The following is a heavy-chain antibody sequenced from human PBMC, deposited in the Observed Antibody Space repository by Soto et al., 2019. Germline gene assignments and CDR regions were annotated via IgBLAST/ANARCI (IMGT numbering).Heavy chain of an antibody. V-gene: IGHV3-21*01. CDR1: VFPFSSYS. CDR3: ARDQDIVVVPAGYGMDV. J-gene: IGHJ6*02. CDR2: ISSSSSYI. D-gene: IGHD2-2*01. Sequence: WGSLGLFFAASVFPFSSYSMNWVRQAPGKGLEWVSSISSSSSYIYYADSVKGRFTISRDNAKNSLYLQMNSLRAEDTAVYYCARDQDIVVVPAGYGMDVWGQGTTVTVSS.